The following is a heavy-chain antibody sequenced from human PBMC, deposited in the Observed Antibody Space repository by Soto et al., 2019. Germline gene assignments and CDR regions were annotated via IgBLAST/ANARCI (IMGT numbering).Heavy chain of an antibody. CDR1: GFMFRSYW. D-gene: IGHD1-1*01. CDR2: IKEDGSEK. V-gene: IGHV3-7*03. CDR3: ARAPLRPNDV. Sequence: GGSLRLSCAASGFMFRSYWMNWVRQAPGKGLEWVANIKEDGSEKYYVDSVKGRFTISRDNAKNSLYPHMNSLRVDDTAVYYCARAPLRPNDVWGQGTLVTVSS. J-gene: IGHJ4*02.